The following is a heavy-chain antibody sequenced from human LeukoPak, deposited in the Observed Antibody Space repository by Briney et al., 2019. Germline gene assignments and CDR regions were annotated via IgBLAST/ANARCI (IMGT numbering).Heavy chain of an antibody. D-gene: IGHD2-21*02. CDR1: GYTFTSYY. CDR3: ARGDCGGDCPGGLRY. J-gene: IGHJ4*02. V-gene: IGHV1-46*01. Sequence: ASVKVSCKASGYTFTSYYMHWVRQAPGQGLEWMGIINPSGGSTSYAQKFQGRVTMTRDTSTSTVYMELSSLRSEDTAVYYCARGDCGGDCPGGLRYWGQGTLVTVSS. CDR2: INPSGGST.